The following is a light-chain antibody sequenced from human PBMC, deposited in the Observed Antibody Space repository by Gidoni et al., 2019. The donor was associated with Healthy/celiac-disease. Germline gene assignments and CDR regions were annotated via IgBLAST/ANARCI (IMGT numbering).Light chain of an antibody. J-gene: IGKJ2*01. CDR2: DAS. CDR3: QQRSNWPPEYT. Sequence: EIVLTQSPAPLSLSPGERATLSCRASQSVSSYLAWYQQQPGHAPRLLIYDASNRATGIPARFSGSGSGTDFTLTISSLEPEDFAVYYCQQRSNWPPEYTFGQGTKLEIK. V-gene: IGKV3-11*01. CDR1: QSVSSY.